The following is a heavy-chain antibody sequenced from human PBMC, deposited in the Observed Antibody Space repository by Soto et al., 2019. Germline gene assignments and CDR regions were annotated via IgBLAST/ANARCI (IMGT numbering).Heavy chain of an antibody. CDR2: ISYDGSNK. D-gene: IGHD3-22*01. V-gene: IGHV3-30*18. J-gene: IGHJ4*02. CDR3: AKGTYYYDSSGYNSLYFDY. Sequence: GGSLRLSCAASGFTFSSYGMHWVRQAPGKGLEWVAVISYDGSNKYYADSVKGRFTISRDNSKNTLYLQMNSLRAEDTAVYYCAKGTYYYDSSGYNSLYFDYWGQGTLVTVS. CDR1: GFTFSSYG.